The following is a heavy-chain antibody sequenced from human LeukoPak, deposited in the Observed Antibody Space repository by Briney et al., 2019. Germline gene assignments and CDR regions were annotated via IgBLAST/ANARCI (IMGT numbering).Heavy chain of an antibody. CDR3: ARSEVPAAIRFDP. D-gene: IGHD2-2*01. Sequence: KPSETQSLTCTVSGGSISSSNYYWAWIRQPPGKGLEWIGTIYYTGSIYYNPPLESRVTISADTSKNQFSLKLSSVTAADTAVYYCARSEVPAAIRFDPWGQGTLVTVS. CDR2: IYYTGSI. J-gene: IGHJ5*01. V-gene: IGHV4-39*01. CDR1: GGSISSSNYY.